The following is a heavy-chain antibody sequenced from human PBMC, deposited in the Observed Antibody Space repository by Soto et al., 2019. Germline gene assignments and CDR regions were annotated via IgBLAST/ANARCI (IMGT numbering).Heavy chain of an antibody. J-gene: IGHJ4*02. CDR2: ISAYNGNT. V-gene: IGHV1-18*01. CDR1: GYTFTSYG. CDR3: ARYSSSWYVFDY. Sequence: ASVKVSCKASGYTFTSYGISWVRQAPGQGLEWMGWISAYNGNTNYAQKLQGRVTMTTDTSTSTAYMELRSLSSDDTAVYYCARYSSSWYVFDYWGQGTLVTVSS. D-gene: IGHD6-13*01.